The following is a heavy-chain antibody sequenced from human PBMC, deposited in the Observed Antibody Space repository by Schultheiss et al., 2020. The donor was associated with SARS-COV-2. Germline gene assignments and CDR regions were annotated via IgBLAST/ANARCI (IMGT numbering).Heavy chain of an antibody. Sequence: GESLKISCAVSGFTISDFGMHWVRQAPGKGLEWVAVIYYDGKNKNADSVKGRFTVSRDNSKNTLYLQMNSLRAEDTAVYYCARGIIAAADFYYYYGMDVWGQGTTVTVSS. CDR2: IYYDGKNK. D-gene: IGHD6-13*01. CDR1: GFTISDFG. CDR3: ARGIIAAADFYYYYGMDV. V-gene: IGHV3-33*01. J-gene: IGHJ6*02.